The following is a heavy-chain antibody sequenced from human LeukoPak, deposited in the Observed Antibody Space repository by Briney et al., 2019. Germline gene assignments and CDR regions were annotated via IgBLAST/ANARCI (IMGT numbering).Heavy chain of an antibody. V-gene: IGHV1-8*01. CDR2: MNPNSGNT. D-gene: IGHD6-19*01. J-gene: IGHJ6*03. CDR3: ARDGLSSGWPYYYYYYYMDV. Sequence: ASVKVSCKASGYTFTSYDINWVRQATGQGLEWMGWMNPNSGNTGYAQKFQGRVTMTTDTSTSTAYMELRSLRSDDTAVYYCARDGLSSGWPYYYYYYYMDVWGKGTTVTVSS. CDR1: GYTFTSYD.